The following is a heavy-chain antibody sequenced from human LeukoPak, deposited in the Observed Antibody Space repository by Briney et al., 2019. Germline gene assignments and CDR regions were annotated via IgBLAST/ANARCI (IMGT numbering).Heavy chain of an antibody. J-gene: IGHJ3*02. Sequence: PSETLSLTCTVSGGSISSYYWSWIRQPPGKGLEWIGYIYYSGSTNYNPSLKSRVTISVDTSKNQFSLKLSSVTAAVTAVYYCAREGVGYYDILTGYYKPSDAFDIWGQGTMVTVSS. CDR2: IYYSGST. V-gene: IGHV4-59*01. CDR1: GGSISSYY. D-gene: IGHD3-9*01. CDR3: AREGVGYYDILTGYYKPSDAFDI.